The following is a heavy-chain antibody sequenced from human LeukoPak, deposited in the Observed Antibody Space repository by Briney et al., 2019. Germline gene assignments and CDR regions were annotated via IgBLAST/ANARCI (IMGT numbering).Heavy chain of an antibody. Sequence: PGGSLRLSCAASGFTFSSYDMHWVRQAPGKGLEWVAVISYDGNNKYYADSVKGRFTISRDNSKNTLYLQMNSLRAEDTAVYYCASDGNNRGPFDYWGQGTLVTVSS. V-gene: IGHV3-30*03. J-gene: IGHJ4*02. CDR2: ISYDGNNK. CDR1: GFTFSSYD. D-gene: IGHD4-23*01. CDR3: ASDGNNRGPFDY.